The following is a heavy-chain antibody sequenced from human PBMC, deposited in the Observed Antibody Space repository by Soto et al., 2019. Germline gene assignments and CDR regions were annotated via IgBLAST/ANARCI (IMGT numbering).Heavy chain of an antibody. J-gene: IGHJ4*02. CDR1: GYIFTGYH. D-gene: IGHD3-3*01. Sequence: ASVKVSCKASGYIFTGYHMHWVRQAPGQGLEWMGWINPNSGGTNYAQKLQGRVTMTTDTSTSTAYMELRSLRSDDTAVYYCARDGKYYDFWSGYQTPIFDYWGQGTLVTVSS. CDR3: ARDGKYYDFWSGYQTPIFDY. CDR2: INPNSGGT. V-gene: IGHV1-2*02.